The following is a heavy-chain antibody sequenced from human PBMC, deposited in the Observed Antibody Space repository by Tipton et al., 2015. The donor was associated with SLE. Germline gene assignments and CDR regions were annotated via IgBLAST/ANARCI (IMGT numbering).Heavy chain of an antibody. CDR1: GFTFSSYA. V-gene: IGHV3-33*01. CDR2: IWYDGSNE. CDR3: ARGYDSSTWWFDY. Sequence: SLRLSCAVSGFTFSSYAMHWVRQAPGKGLEWVATIWYDGSNEYYPDSVKGRFAISRDNVKNTLYLQLNSLRAADTAVYYCARGYDSSTWWFDYWGQGTLVTVSS. J-gene: IGHJ4*02. D-gene: IGHD6-13*01.